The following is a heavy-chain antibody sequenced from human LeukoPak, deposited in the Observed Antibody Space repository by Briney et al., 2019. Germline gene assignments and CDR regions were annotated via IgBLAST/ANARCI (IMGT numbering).Heavy chain of an antibody. D-gene: IGHD5-24*01. CDR3: VRDKDGYNF. V-gene: IGHV3-74*01. CDR2: IDTDGKTT. CDR1: GFTFNTYV. J-gene: IGHJ4*02. Sequence: GGSLRLSCAASGFTFNTYVMHWVRQAPGKGLVWVSRIDTDGKTTTYADSVKGRFTISRDNAKNMLYLQMNSLRAEDTAVYYCVRDKDGYNFWGQGTLVSVS.